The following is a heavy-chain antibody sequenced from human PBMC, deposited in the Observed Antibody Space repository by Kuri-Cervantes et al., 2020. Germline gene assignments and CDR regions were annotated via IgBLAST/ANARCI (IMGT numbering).Heavy chain of an antibody. CDR2: ISGSGGST. Sequence: GGSLRLSCTVSGGSISSGDYYWSWVRQAPGKGLEWVSGISGSGGSTYYADSVKGRFTISRDNSKNSLYLQMNSLRAEDTAVYYCARLHEDEPGMGYYYYYVDVWGKGTTVTVSS. CDR1: GGSISSGDYY. V-gene: IGHV3-23*01. J-gene: IGHJ6*03. D-gene: IGHD6-13*01. CDR3: ARLHEDEPGMGYYYYYVDV.